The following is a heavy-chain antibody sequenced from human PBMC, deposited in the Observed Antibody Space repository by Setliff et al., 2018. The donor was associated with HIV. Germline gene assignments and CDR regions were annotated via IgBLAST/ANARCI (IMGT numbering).Heavy chain of an antibody. CDR1: GYTFTGYY. D-gene: IGHD5-18*01. V-gene: IGHV1-2*04. CDR2: INPNSGGT. J-gene: IGHJ3*02. Sequence: ASVKVSCKASGYTFTGYYMHWVRQAPGQGLEWMGWINPNSGGTNYAQKFQDWVTMTRDTSISTAYMELSRLRSDDTAVYYCASGMRWDTAMGDAFDIWGQGTMVTVSS. CDR3: ASGMRWDTAMGDAFDI.